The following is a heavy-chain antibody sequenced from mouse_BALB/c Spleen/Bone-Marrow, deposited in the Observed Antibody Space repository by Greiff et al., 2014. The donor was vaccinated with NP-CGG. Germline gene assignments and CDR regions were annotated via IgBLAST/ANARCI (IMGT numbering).Heavy chain of an antibody. J-gene: IGHJ4*01. CDR2: ISDGGSYT. Sequence: EVQVVESGGGLVKPGGSLKLSCAASGFTFSDYYMYWVRQTPEKRLEWVATISDGGSYTYYPDSVKGRFTVSRDNAKNNLCLQMSSLKSEDTAMYYCARDRRITTATYAMDYWGQGTSVTVSS. CDR3: ARDRRITTATYAMDY. CDR1: GFTFSDYY. D-gene: IGHD1-2*01. V-gene: IGHV5-4*02.